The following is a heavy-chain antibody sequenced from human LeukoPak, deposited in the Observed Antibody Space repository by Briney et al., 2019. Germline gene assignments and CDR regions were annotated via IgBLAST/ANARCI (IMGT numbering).Heavy chain of an antibody. V-gene: IGHV1-2*06. Sequence: ASVKVSCKASGDTFTGYYMHWVRQAPGQGLEWMGRINPNSGGTNYAQKFQGRVTMTRDTSISTAYMELSRLRSDDTAVYYCARLYCSGGSCRDYWGQGTLVTVSS. CDR1: GDTFTGYY. D-gene: IGHD2-15*01. CDR3: ARLYCSGGSCRDY. CDR2: INPNSGGT. J-gene: IGHJ4*02.